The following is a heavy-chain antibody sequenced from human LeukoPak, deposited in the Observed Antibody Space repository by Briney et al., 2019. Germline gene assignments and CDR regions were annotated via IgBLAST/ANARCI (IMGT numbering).Heavy chain of an antibody. CDR2: INPNSGGT. D-gene: IGHD1-26*01. V-gene: IGHV1-2*04. J-gene: IGHJ4*02. Sequence: XWVRXAPXXXXEXMGWINPNSGGTNYAQKFQGWVTMTRDTSISTAYMELSRLRSDDTSVYYCARSKWELDTYFDYWGQGTLVTVSS. CDR3: ARSKWELDTYFDY.